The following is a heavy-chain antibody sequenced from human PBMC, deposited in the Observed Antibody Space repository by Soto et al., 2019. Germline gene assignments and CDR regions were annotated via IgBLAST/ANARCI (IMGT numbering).Heavy chain of an antibody. CDR3: TTTRPGTNVFDN. CDR1: GISFSNAW. J-gene: IGHJ3*02. CDR2: IRSKTDGGTT. D-gene: IGHD1-1*01. Sequence: PGGSLRLSCAASGISFSNAWMNWARQAPGKGLEYIGRIRSKTDGGTTEYAAPVEGRFTVSRDDSKNTLYLQMSGLKTEDTAVYYCTTTRPGTNVFDNWGQGTLVTVSS. V-gene: IGHV3-15*01.